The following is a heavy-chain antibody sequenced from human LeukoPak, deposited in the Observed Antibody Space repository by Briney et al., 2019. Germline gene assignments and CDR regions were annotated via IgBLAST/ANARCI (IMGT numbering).Heavy chain of an antibody. D-gene: IGHD3-22*01. J-gene: IGHJ4*02. V-gene: IGHV3-21*01. Sequence: PGGSLRLSCAASGFTFSSYSMNWVRQAPGKGLEGVSSISSSSSYIYYADSVKGRLTIYRDNGKNSLYLQMNSLRAEDAAVYYCARDGVVITPDFDYWGQGTLVTVSS. CDR2: ISSSSSYI. CDR3: ARDGVVITPDFDY. CDR1: GFTFSSYS.